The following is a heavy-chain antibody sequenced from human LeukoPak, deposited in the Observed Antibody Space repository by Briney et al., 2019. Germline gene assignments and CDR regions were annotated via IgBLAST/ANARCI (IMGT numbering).Heavy chain of an antibody. V-gene: IGHV3-74*01. CDR3: ASTPYYDFWSGYLESDY. CDR2: INSDGSST. D-gene: IGHD3-3*01. CDR1: GFPFSSNW. Sequence: GGSLRLSCAASGFPFSSNWMHWVRQAPGKGLVWVSRINSDGSSTSYADSVKGRFTISRDNAKNTLYLQMNSLRAEDTAVYYCASTPYYDFWSGYLESDYWGQGTLVTVSS. J-gene: IGHJ4*02.